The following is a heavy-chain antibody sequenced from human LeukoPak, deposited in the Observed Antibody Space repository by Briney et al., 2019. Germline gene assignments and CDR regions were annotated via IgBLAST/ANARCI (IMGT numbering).Heavy chain of an antibody. CDR2: IYSGGST. D-gene: IGHD3-22*01. CDR1: GFTVSSNY. V-gene: IGHV3-66*01. CDR3: ARDRGAYFYDTGY. J-gene: IGHJ4*02. Sequence: GGSLRLSCAVSGFTVSSNYMNWVRQAPGKGLEWVSVIYSGGSTHYADSVKGRFTISRDDSKNTLYLQMNSLRAEDTAVYYCARDRGAYFYDTGYWGQGTLVTVSS.